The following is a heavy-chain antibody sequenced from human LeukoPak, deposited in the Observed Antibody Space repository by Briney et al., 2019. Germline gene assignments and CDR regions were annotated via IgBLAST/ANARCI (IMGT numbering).Heavy chain of an antibody. CDR3: AKGVRYYYDSSGYYYFDY. CDR2: ISGSGGST. Sequence: GGSLRLSCAASGFTFSSYAMSWVRQAPGKGLEWVSAISGSGGSTYCADSVKGRFTISRDNSKNTLYLQMNSLRAEDTAVYYCAKGVRYYYDSSGYYYFDYWGQGTLVTVSS. D-gene: IGHD3-22*01. V-gene: IGHV3-23*01. J-gene: IGHJ4*02. CDR1: GFTFSSYA.